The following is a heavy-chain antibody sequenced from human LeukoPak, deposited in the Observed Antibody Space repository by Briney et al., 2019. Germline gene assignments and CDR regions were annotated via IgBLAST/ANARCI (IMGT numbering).Heavy chain of an antibody. J-gene: IGHJ4*02. CDR3: ARTAIPTFDY. Sequence: SETLSLTCTVSGYSISSGYYWGWIRQPPGKGLEWIGSIYHSGSTYYNPSLKSRVTISVDTSKNQFPLKLSSVTAADTAVYYCARTAIPTFDYWGQGTLVTVSS. V-gene: IGHV4-38-2*02. CDR1: GYSISSGYY. CDR2: IYHSGST. D-gene: IGHD2-21*02.